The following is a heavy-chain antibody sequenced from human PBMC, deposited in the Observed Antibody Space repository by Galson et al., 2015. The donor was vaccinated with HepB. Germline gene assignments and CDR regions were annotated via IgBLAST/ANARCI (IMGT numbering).Heavy chain of an antibody. CDR3: AKDAAAVAGNHAIDI. D-gene: IGHD6-19*01. V-gene: IGHV3-30*18. Sequence: SLRLSCAASGFTFSNYGMHWVRQAPGKGLEWVAIISYDGSNKFYADSVKGRFTISRDNSKNTLYLQMNSLRAEDTAVFYCAKDAAAVAGNHAIDIWGQGTMVTVSS. CDR2: ISYDGSNK. CDR1: GFTFSNYG. J-gene: IGHJ3*02.